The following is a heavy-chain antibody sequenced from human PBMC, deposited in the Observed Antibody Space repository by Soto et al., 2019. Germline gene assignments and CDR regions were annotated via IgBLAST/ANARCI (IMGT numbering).Heavy chain of an antibody. CDR3: ARSVPS. CDR1: GGSISSGGYY. CDR2: IYYIKTT. Sequence: QVQLQESGPGLVKPSQTLSLTCTVSGGSISSGGYYWSWIRRHPGKGLEWIGHIYYIKTTYYNPSPKSRVTIPLATSMNQFSLTLTSATAADTAVYSCARSVPSWGQGTLVTVSS. V-gene: IGHV4-31*03. J-gene: IGHJ5*02.